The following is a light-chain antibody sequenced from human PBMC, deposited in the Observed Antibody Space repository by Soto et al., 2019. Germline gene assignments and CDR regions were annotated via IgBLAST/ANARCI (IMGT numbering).Light chain of an antibody. CDR1: QSIGKW. CDR3: QHYNGH. J-gene: IGKJ4*01. V-gene: IGKV1-5*01. CDR2: DAS. Sequence: DIQMTQSPSILSASVGDGVTITCRASQSIGKWLAWYQQKPGKAPKVLIYDASTLESGVPSRFSGGRSETEFTLSISSLQPDDFATYYCQHYNGHFGGGTKVDIK.